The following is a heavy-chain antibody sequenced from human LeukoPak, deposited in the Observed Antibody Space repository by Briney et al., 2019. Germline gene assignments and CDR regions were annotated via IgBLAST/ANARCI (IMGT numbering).Heavy chain of an antibody. D-gene: IGHD3-22*01. V-gene: IGHV5-51*01. Sequence: KSGESLKISCKGSGYSFTSYWIGWVRQMPGKGLEWMGIIYPGDSDTRYSPSFQGQVTISADKSISTAYLQWSSLKASDTAMYYCARHYLTFDSSGFQTASDYGMDVWGQGTTVTVSS. CDR1: GYSFTSYW. CDR3: ARHYLTFDSSGFQTASDYGMDV. J-gene: IGHJ6*02. CDR2: IYPGDSDT.